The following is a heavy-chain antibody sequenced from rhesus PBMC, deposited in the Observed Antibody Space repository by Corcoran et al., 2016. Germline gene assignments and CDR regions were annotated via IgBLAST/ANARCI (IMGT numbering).Heavy chain of an antibody. V-gene: IGHV4S14*01. J-gene: IGHJ2*01. Sequence: QVQLQESGPGLVKPSETLSLTCAVSGYSISRGYYWGGIRQPPGTGLEWIGSIYGSGGSNYLNPSLKSRVTLSVDTSKNQFSLKLSSVTAADTAVYYCARVGSSWSEWDTVGTEWYFDLWGPGTPITISS. CDR3: ARVGSSWSEWDTVGTEWYFDL. D-gene: IGHD5-42*01. CDR1: GYSISRGYY. CDR2: IYGSGGSN.